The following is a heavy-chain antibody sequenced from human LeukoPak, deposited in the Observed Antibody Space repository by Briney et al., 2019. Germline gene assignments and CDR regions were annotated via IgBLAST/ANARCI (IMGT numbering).Heavy chain of an antibody. CDR3: VSAKFLVRGVSWFDP. Sequence: SETLSLTCTVSGGSISSYYWSWIRQPAGKGLEWIGRIYTSGSTNYNPSLKSRVTMSVDTSKNQFSLKLSSVTAADTAVYYCVSAKFLVRGVSWFDPWGQGTLVTVSS. V-gene: IGHV4-4*07. J-gene: IGHJ5*02. CDR1: GGSISSYY. CDR2: IYTSGST. D-gene: IGHD3-10*01.